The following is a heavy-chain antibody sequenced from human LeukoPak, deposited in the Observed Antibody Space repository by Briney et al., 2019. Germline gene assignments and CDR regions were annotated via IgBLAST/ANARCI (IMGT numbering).Heavy chain of an antibody. J-gene: IGHJ4*02. CDR1: GVSISSYY. Sequence: SSETLSLTCTVSGVSISSYYWSWIRQPPGKGLEWIGYIYYSGSTNYNPSLKSRVTISVDTSKNQFSLKLSSVTAADTAVYYCARNRYSYGQVREYYFDYWGQGTLVTVSS. D-gene: IGHD5-18*01. CDR3: ARNRYSYGQVREYYFDY. V-gene: IGHV4-59*01. CDR2: IYYSGST.